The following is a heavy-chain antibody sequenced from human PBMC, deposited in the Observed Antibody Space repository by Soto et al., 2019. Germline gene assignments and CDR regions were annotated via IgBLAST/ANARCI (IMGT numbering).Heavy chain of an antibody. V-gene: IGHV3-74*01. D-gene: IGHD3-16*01. CDR2: INTDGSTT. CDR3: ARDLGGYASH. Sequence: EVQLVESGGGLVQPGGSLRLSCAASGFTFSNYWMHWVRQAPGKGQVWVSRINTDGSTTNYADSVKGRFTISRDNAKNTLYLQTNSQGAEDTAVYYCARDLGGYASHWGQGTLVTVSS. J-gene: IGHJ4*02. CDR1: GFTFSNYW.